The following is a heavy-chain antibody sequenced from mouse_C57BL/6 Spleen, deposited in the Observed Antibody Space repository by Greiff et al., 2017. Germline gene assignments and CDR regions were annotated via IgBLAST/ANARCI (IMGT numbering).Heavy chain of an antibody. D-gene: IGHD3-2*02. CDR3: ARGGTAQAPFAY. Sequence: QVHVKQPGAELVKPGASVKLSCKASGYTFPSYWMHWVKQRPGQGLEWIGMIHPNSGSTNYNEKFKSKATLTVDKSSSTAYMQLSSLTSEDSAVYYCARGGTAQAPFAYWGQGTLVTVSA. J-gene: IGHJ3*01. CDR1: GYTFPSYW. V-gene: IGHV1-64*01. CDR2: IHPNSGST.